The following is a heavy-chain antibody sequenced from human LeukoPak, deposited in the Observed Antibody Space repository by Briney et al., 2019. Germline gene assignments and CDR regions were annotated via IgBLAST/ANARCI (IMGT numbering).Heavy chain of an antibody. D-gene: IGHD2-15*01. CDR2: ISGSGDTT. V-gene: IGHV3-23*01. CDR3: ASSGYCSGGNCYLRYWYFDL. Sequence: GGSLRLSCAASGFTFSSYSMNWVRQAPGKGLEWVSSISGSGDTTYYADSVKGRFTISRDNSKSTLYLQMNTLRAEDAAVYYCASSGYCSGGNCYLRYWYFDLWGRGTLVTVSS. J-gene: IGHJ2*01. CDR1: GFTFSSYS.